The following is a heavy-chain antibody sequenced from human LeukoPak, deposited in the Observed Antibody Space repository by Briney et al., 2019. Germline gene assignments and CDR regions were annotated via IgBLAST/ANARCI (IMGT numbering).Heavy chain of an antibody. J-gene: IGHJ6*02. CDR3: ATEKQYYDILTGYYRDQYYGMDV. CDR2: INPNSGVT. D-gene: IGHD3-9*01. Sequence: APVKVSCKASGYTFTGYCLHWVRQAPGQGLEWVGWINPNSGVTDYAQKFQGRVTVTRDTSISTVYMELSRLRSDDTAVYYCATEKQYYDILTGYYRDQYYGMDVWGQGTTVTVSS. CDR1: GYTFTGYC. V-gene: IGHV1-2*02.